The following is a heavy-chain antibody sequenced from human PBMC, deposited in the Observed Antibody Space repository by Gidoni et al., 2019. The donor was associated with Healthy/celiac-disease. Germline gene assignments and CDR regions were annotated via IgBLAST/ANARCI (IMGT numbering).Heavy chain of an antibody. CDR3: ARDGDSSSSEGYYYGMDV. CDR2: IWDDGSNK. D-gene: IGHD6-6*01. CDR1: GFTFSSYG. V-gene: IGHV3-33*01. Sequence: QVQLVESGGGVVQPGRSLRLSCAASGFTFSSYGMHWVRQAPGKGLEWVAVIWDDGSNKYYADSVKGRFTISRDNSKNTLYLQMNSLRAEDTAVYYCARDGDSSSSEGYYYGMDVWGQGTTVTVSS. J-gene: IGHJ6*02.